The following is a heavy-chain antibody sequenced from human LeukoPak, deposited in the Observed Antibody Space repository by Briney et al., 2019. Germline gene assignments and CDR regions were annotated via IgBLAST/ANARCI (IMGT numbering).Heavy chain of an antibody. V-gene: IGHV1-69*05. CDR3: ARDTYDFWSGYLGWFDP. D-gene: IGHD3-3*01. CDR2: IIPIFGTA. CDR1: GGIFSSYA. Sequence: KPGSSVKVSCKASGGIFSSYAISWVRQAPGQGLEWMGRIIPIFGTANYAQKFQGRVTITTDESTSTAYMELSSLRSEDTAVYYCARDTYDFWSGYLGWFDPWGQGTLVTVSS. J-gene: IGHJ5*02.